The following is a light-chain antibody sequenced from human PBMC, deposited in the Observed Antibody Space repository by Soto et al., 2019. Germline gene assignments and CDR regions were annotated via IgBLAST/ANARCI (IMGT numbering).Light chain of an antibody. CDR2: DVS. CDR1: SSDVGGYNY. J-gene: IGLJ1*01. CDR3: SSYTSSRTYV. Sequence: QSALTQPASVSGSPGQSITISCTGTSSDVGGYNYVSWYQQHPDKAPKLIIYDVSDRPSGVSNRFSGSKSGNTASLTISGLQAEDEADYYCSSYTSSRTYVFGTGTKLTVL. V-gene: IGLV2-14*01.